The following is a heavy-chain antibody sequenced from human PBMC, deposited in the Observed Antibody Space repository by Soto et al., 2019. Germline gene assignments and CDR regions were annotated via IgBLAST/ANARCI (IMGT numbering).Heavy chain of an antibody. CDR1: GFSFSSYA. V-gene: IGHV3-30-3*01. J-gene: IGHJ5*02. CDR2: ISHDGINK. Sequence: QVRLVESGGGVVQPGRSLRLSCTASGFSFSSYAMYWFRQPPGEGLEWVAVISHDGINKHYADSVKGRVTVSRDNSNHSLDLQLNSRRGEDTAMYYCARDMYSSDYFVKWFEPWGQGTLVTVSS. D-gene: IGHD6-19*01. CDR3: ARDMYSSDYFVKWFEP.